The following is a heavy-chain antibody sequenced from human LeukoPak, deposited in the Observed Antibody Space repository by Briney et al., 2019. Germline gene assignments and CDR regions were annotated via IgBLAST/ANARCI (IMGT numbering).Heavy chain of an antibody. CDR3: ARTIVVVTAMENEYYFDY. Sequence: SVKVSCKASGGTFISYAISWVRQAPGQGLEWMGRITPIFGTANYAQKFQGRVTITTDESTSTAYMELSSLRSEDTAVYYCARTIVVVTAMENEYYFDYWGQGTLVTVSS. CDR2: ITPIFGTA. V-gene: IGHV1-69*05. D-gene: IGHD2-21*02. CDR1: GGTFISYA. J-gene: IGHJ4*02.